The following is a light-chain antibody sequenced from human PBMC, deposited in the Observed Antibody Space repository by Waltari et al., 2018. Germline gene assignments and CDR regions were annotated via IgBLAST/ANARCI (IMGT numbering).Light chain of an antibody. CDR2: ENT. Sequence: TQAPSASVSPGETATITCSGGSSNIGHNYVSWYRQFPGTAPKLLIYENTERPSGIPGRFSGSKSGTSATLDITGLQAGDEADYYCGTWDSSLSGAVFGGGTHLTVL. CDR3: GTWDSSLSGAV. J-gene: IGLJ7*01. CDR1: SSNIGHNY. V-gene: IGLV1-51*02.